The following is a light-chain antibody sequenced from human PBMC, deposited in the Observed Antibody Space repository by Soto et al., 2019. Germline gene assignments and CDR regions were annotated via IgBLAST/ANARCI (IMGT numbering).Light chain of an antibody. Sequence: QSVLTQPPSVSGAPGQRVTISCTGSSCYIGAGYDVHWYQQLPGTAPKLLIYANTNRPSGVPDRFSGSKSGTSASPAITGLQAEDEADYYCQSYDDSLGGHVIFGGGTKLTVL. CDR3: QSYDDSLGGHVI. V-gene: IGLV1-40*01. CDR2: ANT. CDR1: SCYIGAGYD. J-gene: IGLJ2*01.